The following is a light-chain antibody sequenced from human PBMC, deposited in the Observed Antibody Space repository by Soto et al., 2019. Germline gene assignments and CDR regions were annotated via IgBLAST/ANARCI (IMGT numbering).Light chain of an antibody. CDR2: SNN. CDR1: SSNIGSNT. V-gene: IGLV1-44*01. CDR3: AAWDDSLNGPL. J-gene: IGLJ1*01. Sequence: QSVLTQPPSASGTPGQRGTISCSGSSSNIGSNTVNWYQQLPGTAPKLLIYSNNQRPSGVPDRFSGSKSGTSASLAISGLQSEDEADYYCAAWDDSLNGPLFGPGTKLTVL.